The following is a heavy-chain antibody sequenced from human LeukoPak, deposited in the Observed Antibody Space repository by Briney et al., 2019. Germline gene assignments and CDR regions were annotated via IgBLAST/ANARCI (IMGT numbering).Heavy chain of an antibody. V-gene: IGHV4-4*09. CDR2: IYHSGNT. D-gene: IGHD6-19*01. Sequence: SETLSLTCNVSGASMSSNYWSWIRQPPGKGLEWIGYIYHSGNTNYSPSLESRVTMSVDESKNQFSLRVHFVSAADTAVYYCASTRRAAVAGRFDSWGQETLVTVSS. CDR1: GASMSSNY. CDR3: ASTRRAAVAGRFDS. J-gene: IGHJ4*02.